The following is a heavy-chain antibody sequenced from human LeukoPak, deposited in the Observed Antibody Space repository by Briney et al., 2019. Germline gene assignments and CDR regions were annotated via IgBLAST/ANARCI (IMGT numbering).Heavy chain of an antibody. D-gene: IGHD6-19*01. V-gene: IGHV3-48*04. CDR1: RFTFNKHN. CDR3: AKVGGSGWYFDN. Sequence: GGSLRLTCAPSRFTFNKHNMIWVRQPPGKGLEWVSYLSSGGTTMLYADSVKGRLTMSRDDAKNSLYLRMTSLRAGDTAGYYCAKVGGSGWYFDNWGQGTLVTVSS. CDR2: LSSGGTTM. J-gene: IGHJ4*02.